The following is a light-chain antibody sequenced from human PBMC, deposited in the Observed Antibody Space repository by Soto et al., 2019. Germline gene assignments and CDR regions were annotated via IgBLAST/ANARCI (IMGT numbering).Light chain of an antibody. J-gene: IGKJ5*01. CDR1: QSVSRN. V-gene: IGKV3-15*01. CDR2: GAS. Sequence: EIVMTQSPATLSVSPGERATLSCRASQSVSRNLAWYQQKPGQAPRLLIYGASTRATGIPARFSGSGSGTEFTLTISSLQSEDFAVYYCQQYNVWPPLFGQGTRLEIK. CDR3: QQYNVWPPL.